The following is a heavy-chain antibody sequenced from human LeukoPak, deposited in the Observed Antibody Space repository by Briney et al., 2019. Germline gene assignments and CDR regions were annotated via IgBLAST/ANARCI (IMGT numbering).Heavy chain of an antibody. D-gene: IGHD6-6*01. CDR2: IYYSGST. Sequence: SETLSLTCTVSGGSISSYYWSWIRQPPGKGLEWIGYIYYSGSTNYSPSLKSRVTISVDTSKNQFSLKLSSVTAADTAVHYCARVSSSSGVGYWGQGTLVTVSS. CDR3: ARVSSSSGVGY. CDR1: GGSISSYY. V-gene: IGHV4-59*01. J-gene: IGHJ4*02.